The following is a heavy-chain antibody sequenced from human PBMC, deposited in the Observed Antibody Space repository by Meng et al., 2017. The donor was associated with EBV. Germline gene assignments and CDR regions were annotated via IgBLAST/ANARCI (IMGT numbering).Heavy chain of an antibody. CDR2: ISYDGSNK. J-gene: IGHJ4*02. Sequence: GQLVGSGGGVVQPGRSLRLSCAAFGFTFSSYAMHWVRQAPGKGLEWVAVISYDGSNKYYADSVKGRFTISRDNSKNTLYLQMNSLRAEDTAVYYCARDPDSSGWYYFDYWGQGTLVTVSS. CDR1: GFTFSSYA. D-gene: IGHD6-19*01. CDR3: ARDPDSSGWYYFDY. V-gene: IGHV3-30-3*01.